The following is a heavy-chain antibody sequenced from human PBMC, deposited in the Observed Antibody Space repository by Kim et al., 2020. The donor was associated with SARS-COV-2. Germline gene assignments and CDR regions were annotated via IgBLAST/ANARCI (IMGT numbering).Heavy chain of an antibody. CDR3: ANTSPSHLRFLEWLPIWRYYFDY. V-gene: IGHV3-23*01. J-gene: IGHJ4*02. D-gene: IGHD3-3*01. CDR2: ISGSGGST. CDR1: GFTFSSYA. Sequence: GGSLRLSCAASGFTFSSYAMSWVRQAPGKGLEWVSAISGSGGSTYYADSVKGRFTISRDNSKNTLYLQMNSLRAEDTAVYYCANTSPSHLRFLEWLPIWRYYFDYWGQGTLVTVSS.